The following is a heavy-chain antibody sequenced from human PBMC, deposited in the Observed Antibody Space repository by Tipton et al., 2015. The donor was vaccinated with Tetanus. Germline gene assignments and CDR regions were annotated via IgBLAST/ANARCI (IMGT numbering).Heavy chain of an antibody. Sequence: SLRLSCAASGFSVASHWMSWVRQAPGKGLEWVANIREDGGETKYVDSVKGRFTISRDNAKNAFYLQMNSLRVEDTAVYYCARDRGEQWTNFYYMDVWGKGRMIIVSS. J-gene: IGHJ6*03. CDR1: GFSVASHW. D-gene: IGHD6-19*01. CDR2: IREDGGET. CDR3: ARDRGEQWTNFYYMDV. V-gene: IGHV3-7*03.